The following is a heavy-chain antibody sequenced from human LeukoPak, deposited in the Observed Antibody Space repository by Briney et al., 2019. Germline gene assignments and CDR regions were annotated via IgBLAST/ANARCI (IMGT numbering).Heavy chain of an antibody. CDR3: TSSIVGATTADY. CDR1: GFTFSSYV. CDR2: ISGGGGTT. D-gene: IGHD1-26*01. J-gene: IGHJ4*02. V-gene: IGHV3-23*01. Sequence: GGSLRLSCAASGFTFSSYVISWVRQAPGRGLEWVSAISGGGGTTYYPDSVRGRFTISRDNSKNTLYLQMNSLKTEDTAVYYCTSSIVGATTADYWGQGTLVTVSS.